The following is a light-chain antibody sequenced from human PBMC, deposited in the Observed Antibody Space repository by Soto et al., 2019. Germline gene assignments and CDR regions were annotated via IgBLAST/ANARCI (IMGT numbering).Light chain of an antibody. CDR2: DVS. J-gene: IGLJ1*01. Sequence: QSVLTQPASVSGSPGQSITISCTGTSSDVGGYNYVSWYPQHPGKAPKLMIYDVSTRPSGVSNRFSGSKSGNTASLTISGLQAEDEADYYCSSYTSSSTPVFGTGTKLTVL. CDR1: SSDVGGYNY. V-gene: IGLV2-14*01. CDR3: SSYTSSSTPV.